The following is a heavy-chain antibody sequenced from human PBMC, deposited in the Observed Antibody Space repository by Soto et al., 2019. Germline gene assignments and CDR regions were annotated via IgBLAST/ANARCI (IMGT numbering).Heavy chain of an antibody. Sequence: GESLKISCKGSGYSFTSYWIGWVRQMPVKGLEWMGIIYPGDSDTRYSPSFQGQVTISADKSISTAYLQWSSLKASDTAMYYCASRKEYSGYDSSAFDIWGQGTMVTVPS. CDR1: GYSFTSYW. J-gene: IGHJ3*02. D-gene: IGHD5-12*01. CDR2: IYPGDSDT. CDR3: ASRKEYSGYDSSAFDI. V-gene: IGHV5-51*01.